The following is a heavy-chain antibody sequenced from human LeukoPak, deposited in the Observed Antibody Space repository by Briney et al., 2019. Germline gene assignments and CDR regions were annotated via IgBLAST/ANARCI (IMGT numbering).Heavy chain of an antibody. CDR1: GFTFSSYW. CDR3: TTGGLTVDY. J-gene: IGHJ4*02. CDR2: IKSKLDGGTT. D-gene: IGHD2-15*01. Sequence: GGSLRLSCAASGFTFSSYWLSWVRHAPGKGLEWVARIKSKLDGGTTDYAPPVKGRFTISRDDSKDRLYLQMNSLKTEDTAVYYCTTGGLTVDYWGQRILVTVSS. V-gene: IGHV3-15*01.